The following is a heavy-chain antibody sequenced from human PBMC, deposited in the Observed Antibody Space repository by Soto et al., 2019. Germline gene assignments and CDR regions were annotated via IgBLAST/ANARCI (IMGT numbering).Heavy chain of an antibody. V-gene: IGHV3-21*01. Sequence: GGSLRLSCAASGFTFSSYSMNWVRQAPGKGPEWVSSISSSSSYIYYADSVKGRFTISRDNAKNSLYLQMNSLRAEDTAVYYCARGSPGPVGCTNGVCPPDYWGQGTLVTVSS. CDR1: GFTFSSYS. J-gene: IGHJ4*02. CDR3: ARGSPGPVGCTNGVCPPDY. D-gene: IGHD2-8*01. CDR2: ISSSSSYI.